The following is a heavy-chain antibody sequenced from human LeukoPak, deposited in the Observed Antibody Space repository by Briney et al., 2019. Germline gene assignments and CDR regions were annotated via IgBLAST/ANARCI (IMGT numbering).Heavy chain of an antibody. V-gene: IGHV4-4*02. CDR2: IYHSGST. Sequence: SETLSLTCAVSRGSISSNNWWSWVRQPPGKRLEWIAEIYHSGSTNYNPSLKSRVTISVDKSKNQFSLKLSSVTAADTAMYYCATDSYYFGSGSDNTPYNWFDPWGQGTLVTVSS. D-gene: IGHD3-10*01. CDR1: RGSISSNNW. CDR3: ATDSYYFGSGSDNTPYNWFDP. J-gene: IGHJ5*02.